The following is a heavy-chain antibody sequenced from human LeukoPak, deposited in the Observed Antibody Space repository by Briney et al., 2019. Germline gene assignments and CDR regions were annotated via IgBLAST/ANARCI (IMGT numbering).Heavy chain of an antibody. CDR1: GGSLSGYY. V-gene: IGHV4-34*01. CDR2: VNHSGST. J-gene: IGHJ4*02. D-gene: IGHD2-2*01. Sequence: KASETLSLTCAVYGGSLSGYYWSWMRQPPGKGLEWIGEVNHSGSTKYNPSLKSRVSISSDTSKNEFFLKLSSVTAADTAVYYCARYSPRYCSGTTCHTYYFDYWGQGTLVTVSS. CDR3: ARYSPRYCSGTTCHTYYFDY.